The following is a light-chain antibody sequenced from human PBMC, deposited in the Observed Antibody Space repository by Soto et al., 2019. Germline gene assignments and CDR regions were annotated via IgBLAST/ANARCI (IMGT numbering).Light chain of an antibody. CDR2: DTS. Sequence: EVVMRQSPATLSVSPGEGATLSCRASQGIGDTLAWYQHKPGQTPRLLIYDTSSRATGIPDRFSGSGSGTDFTLTISRLEPEDFAVYYCQQYGSSPRTFGQGTKVDIK. J-gene: IGKJ1*01. CDR3: QQYGSSPRT. V-gene: IGKV3-20*01. CDR1: QGIGDT.